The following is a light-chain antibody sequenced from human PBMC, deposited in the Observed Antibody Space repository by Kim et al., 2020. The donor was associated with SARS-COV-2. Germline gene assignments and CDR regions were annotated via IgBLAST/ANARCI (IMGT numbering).Light chain of an antibody. V-gene: IGLV1-44*01. CDR1: RSNIGNNI. Sequence: VTISCSGARSNIGNNIVKWYKHFPGQARKVLIDSIYHRPEGVPDLFSGSKSGTSASLAISGLQSEDEATYYGSSWDDSVSGHVVFGGGTQLTVL. CDR2: SIY. CDR3: SSWDDSVSGHVV. J-gene: IGLJ2*01.